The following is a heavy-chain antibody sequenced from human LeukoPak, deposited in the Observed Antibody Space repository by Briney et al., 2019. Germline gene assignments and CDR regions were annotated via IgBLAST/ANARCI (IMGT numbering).Heavy chain of an antibody. D-gene: IGHD6-13*01. CDR3: ARAGRQQLTTVRYYFDY. Sequence: GASVKVSCKASGGTFSSYAISWVRQAPGQGLEWMGGIIPIFGTANYAQKFQGRVTITADESTSTAHMELSSLRSEDTAVYYCARAGRQQLTTVRYYFDYWGQGTLVTVSS. CDR2: IIPIFGTA. J-gene: IGHJ4*02. CDR1: GGTFSSYA. V-gene: IGHV1-69*13.